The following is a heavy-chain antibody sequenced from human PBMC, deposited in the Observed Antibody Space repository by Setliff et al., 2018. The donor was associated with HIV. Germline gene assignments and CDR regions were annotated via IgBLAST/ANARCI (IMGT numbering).Heavy chain of an antibody. CDR1: DRGTYY. J-gene: IGHJ4*02. V-gene: IGHV4-4*07. CDR3: ARAAAGNTGPFDL. Sequence: PSGTLSLTCTVSDRGTYYWSWIRQPAGKGLEWIGRVSSRGDTNYNPSLKSRVNMSVDTSKNQFSLKLTSVTASDTAVYYCARAAAGNTGPFDLWGQGSPVTVSS. D-gene: IGHD4-17*01. CDR2: VSSRGDT.